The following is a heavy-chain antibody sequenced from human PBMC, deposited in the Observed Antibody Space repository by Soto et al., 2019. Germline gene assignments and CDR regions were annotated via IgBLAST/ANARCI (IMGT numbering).Heavy chain of an antibody. D-gene: IGHD2-2*01. CDR2: IYYSGST. CDR3: ARGEGCSSTSCYEVGLNYFDY. J-gene: IGHJ4*02. V-gene: IGHV4-31*03. CDR1: GGSISSGGYY. Sequence: SETLSLTCTVSGGSISSGGYYWSWIRQHPGKGLEWIGYIYYSGSTYYNPSLKSRVTISVDTSKNQFSLKLSSVTAADTAVYYCARGEGCSSTSCYEVGLNYFDYWGQGTLVTVSS.